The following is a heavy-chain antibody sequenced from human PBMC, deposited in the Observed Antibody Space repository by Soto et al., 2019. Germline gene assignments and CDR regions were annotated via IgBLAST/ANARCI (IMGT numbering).Heavy chain of an antibody. CDR3: AKEGRDEYDALDI. CDR1: GFTFSNYD. D-gene: IGHD3-10*01. Sequence: EMQLVESGGGFIQPGGSLTLSCVASGFTFSNYDIHWVRQRPGKGLEWVSAVTRAGNTYYSGSVKGRFTISRENAKNSVYIQMNSLGAGDTAVYYCAKEGRDEYDALDIWGQGTMVTVSS. CDR2: VTRAGNT. J-gene: IGHJ3*02. V-gene: IGHV3-13*04.